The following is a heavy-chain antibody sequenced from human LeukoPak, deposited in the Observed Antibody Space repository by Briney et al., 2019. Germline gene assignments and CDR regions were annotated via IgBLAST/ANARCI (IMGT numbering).Heavy chain of an antibody. Sequence: SETLSLTCTVSGGSISSYYWSWIRQPPGKGLEWIGYIYYSGSTNYNPSLKSRVTISVDTSKNQFSLKLSSVTAADTAVYYCASFPYYDILTGFGFGNWGQGTLVTVSS. CDR1: GGSISSYY. D-gene: IGHD3-9*01. V-gene: IGHV4-59*01. CDR2: IYYSGST. CDR3: ASFPYYDILTGFGFGN. J-gene: IGHJ4*02.